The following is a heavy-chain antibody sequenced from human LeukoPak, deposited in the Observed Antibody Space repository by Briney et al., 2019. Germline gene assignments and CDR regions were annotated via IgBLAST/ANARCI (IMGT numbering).Heavy chain of an antibody. J-gene: IGHJ4*02. CDR1: GFTFRSYG. Sequence: PGGSLRLSCAASGFTFRSYGMHWVRQAPGKGLEWVAVLWYDGTNKYYVDSVKGRFTISRDNAKNTLYLQMNSLRAEDTAVYYCASGTASYYWGQGTLVTVSS. CDR3: ASGTASYY. D-gene: IGHD5-12*01. CDR2: LWYDGTNK. V-gene: IGHV3-33*03.